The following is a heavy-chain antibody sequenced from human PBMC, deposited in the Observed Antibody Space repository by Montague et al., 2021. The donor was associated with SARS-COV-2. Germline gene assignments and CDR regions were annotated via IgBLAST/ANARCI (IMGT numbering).Heavy chain of an antibody. J-gene: IGHJ4*02. V-gene: IGHV3-23*01. CDR3: AKALYSGGFFFESGSDF. CDR2: ISGDGATA. Sequence: SLRLSCAASGFTFGDYAINWVRQAPGKGLEWVASISGDGATAYYAESVLGRFAISRGNPKNTVLLQMDSLRVKDAAVYYCAKALYSGGFFFESGSDFWGQGTLVTVSS. D-gene: IGHD6-19*01. CDR1: GFTFGDYA.